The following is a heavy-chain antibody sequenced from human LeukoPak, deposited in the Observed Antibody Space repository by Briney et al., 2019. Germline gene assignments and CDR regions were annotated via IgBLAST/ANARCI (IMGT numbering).Heavy chain of an antibody. V-gene: IGHV1-2*02. J-gene: IGHJ5*02. D-gene: IGHD3-10*01. Sequence: ASVKVSCKASGYTFTGYYMHWVRQAPGQGLEWMGWINPNSGGTNYAQKFQGRVTMTRDTSISTAYMELSRLRSDDTAVYYCARDPRIRKNYYGSGSSFDPWGQGALVTVSS. CDR2: INPNSGGT. CDR1: GYTFTGYY. CDR3: ARDPRIRKNYYGSGSSFDP.